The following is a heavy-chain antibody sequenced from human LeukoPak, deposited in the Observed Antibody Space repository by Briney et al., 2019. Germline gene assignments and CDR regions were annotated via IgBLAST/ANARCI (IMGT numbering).Heavy chain of an antibody. CDR3: ARSIAARHYYYYGMDV. Sequence: ASVKVSCKASGGTFSSYAISWVRQAPGQGLEWMGRIIPIFGIANYAQKFQGRVTITADKSTSTAYTELSSLRSEDTAVYYCARSIAARHYYYYGMDVWGQGTTVTVSS. D-gene: IGHD6-6*01. V-gene: IGHV1-69*04. J-gene: IGHJ6*02. CDR1: GGTFSSYA. CDR2: IIPIFGIA.